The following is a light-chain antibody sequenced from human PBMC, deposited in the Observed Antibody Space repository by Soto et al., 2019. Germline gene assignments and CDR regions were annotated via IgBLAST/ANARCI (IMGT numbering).Light chain of an antibody. J-gene: IGLJ2*01. CDR3: SSFEASNNLL. CDR2: EVS. CDR1: ASNIGSNP. V-gene: IGLV1-44*01. Sequence: QSVVTQPPSASGTPGQRVTISCSGSASNIGSNPVNWYQHLPGTAPKLMIYEVSKRPSGVPDRFSGSKSGNTASLTVSGLQVEDEADYYCSSFEASNNLLFGGGTKLTVL.